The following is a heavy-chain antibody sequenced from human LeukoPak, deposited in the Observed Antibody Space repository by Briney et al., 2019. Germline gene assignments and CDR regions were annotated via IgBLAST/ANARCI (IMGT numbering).Heavy chain of an antibody. V-gene: IGHV4-59*01. D-gene: IGHD1-26*01. CDR1: GGSISSYY. CDR2: IYYSGST. J-gene: IGHJ4*02. Sequence: SETLPLTCTVSGGSISSYYWSWIRQPPGKGLEWIGYIYYSGSTNYNPSLKSRVTISVDTSKNQFSLKLSSVTAADTAVYYCARRGSGSYYGSFDYWGQGTLVTVSS. CDR3: ARRGSGSYYGSFDY.